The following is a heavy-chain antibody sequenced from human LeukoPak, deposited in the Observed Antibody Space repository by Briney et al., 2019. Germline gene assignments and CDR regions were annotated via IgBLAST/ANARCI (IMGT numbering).Heavy chain of an antibody. CDR2: IHDSGSA. V-gene: IGHV4-59*08. Sequence: SETLSLTCSFSGDSITTYYWSWIRQPPGKGLEWIGDIHDSGSANYNPSLQSRVTISIDESKKQFSLRLTSVTAADTAVYYCARHGPGKGYGSGDYECAFDIWGQGTLVTVSS. CDR3: ARHGPGKGYGSGDYECAFDI. D-gene: IGHD3-10*01. CDR1: GDSITTYY. J-gene: IGHJ3*02.